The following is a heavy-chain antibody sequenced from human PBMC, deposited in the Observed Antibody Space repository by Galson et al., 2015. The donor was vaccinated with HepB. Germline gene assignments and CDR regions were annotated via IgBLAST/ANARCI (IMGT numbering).Heavy chain of an antibody. CDR1: GYSFASYW. J-gene: IGHJ4*02. Sequence: QSGAEVTKPGESLKISCKGSGYSFASYWIGWVRQMPGKGLEWMGIIYPGDSDTRYSPSFPGQVTISADKSISTAYLQWSSLEASDTAMYYCARRSTMIVGDDYYFDYWGQGTLVTVSS. V-gene: IGHV5-51*01. CDR3: ARRSTMIVGDDYYFDY. D-gene: IGHD3-22*01. CDR2: IYPGDSDT.